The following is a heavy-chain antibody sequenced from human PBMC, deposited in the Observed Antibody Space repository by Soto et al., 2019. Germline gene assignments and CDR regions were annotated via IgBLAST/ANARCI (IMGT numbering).Heavy chain of an antibody. CDR3: AILKILAAMVFDP. Sequence: ASVKVSCKASGYTFTSYGISWVRQAPGQGLEWMGWISAYNGETIYAQKFQGRVTMTEDTSTDTAYMELSSLRSEDTAVYYCAILKILAAMVFDPWGQGTLVTVSS. CDR2: ISAYNGET. J-gene: IGHJ5*02. D-gene: IGHD2-2*01. V-gene: IGHV1-18*01. CDR1: GYTFTSYG.